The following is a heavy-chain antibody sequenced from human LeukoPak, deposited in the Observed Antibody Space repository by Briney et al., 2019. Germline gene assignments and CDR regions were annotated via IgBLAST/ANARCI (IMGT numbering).Heavy chain of an antibody. V-gene: IGHV4-39*01. CDR1: GGSISSSSYY. Sequence: SETLSLTCAVSGGSISSSSYYWGWIRQPPGKGLEWIGSIYYSGSTYYNPSLKSRVTISVDTSKNQFSLKLSSVTAADTAVYYCARGVIWSGYVDYWGQGTLVTVSS. CDR3: ARGVIWSGYVDY. D-gene: IGHD3-3*01. CDR2: IYYSGST. J-gene: IGHJ4*02.